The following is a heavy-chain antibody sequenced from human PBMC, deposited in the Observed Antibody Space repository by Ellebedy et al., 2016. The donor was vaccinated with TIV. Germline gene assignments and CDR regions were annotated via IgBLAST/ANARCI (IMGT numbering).Heavy chain of an antibody. CDR2: ISAYNGNT. J-gene: IGHJ6*02. Sequence: ASVKVSXXASGYTFTSYGISWVRQAPGQGLEWMGWISAYNGNTNYAQKLQGRVTMTTDTSTSTAYMELRSLRSDDTAVYYCARVWEGLGATYYYYYYGMDVWGQGTTVTVSS. CDR1: GYTFTSYG. D-gene: IGHD1-26*01. CDR3: ARVWEGLGATYYYYYYGMDV. V-gene: IGHV1-18*01.